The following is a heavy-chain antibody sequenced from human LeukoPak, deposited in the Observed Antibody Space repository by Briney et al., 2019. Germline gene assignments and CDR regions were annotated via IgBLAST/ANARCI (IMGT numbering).Heavy chain of an antibody. CDR1: GFTLSSYE. D-gene: IGHD2-8*02. J-gene: IGHJ6*03. Sequence: QTGGSLRLSCAASGFTLSSYEMNWVRQAPGKGLEWVSYISSSGSTIYYADSVKGRFTISRDNAKNSLYLQMNSLRAEDTAVYYCAREGLNPRTGYYYYYMDVWGKGTTVTVSS. CDR3: AREGLNPRTGYYYYYMDV. V-gene: IGHV3-48*03. CDR2: ISSSGSTI.